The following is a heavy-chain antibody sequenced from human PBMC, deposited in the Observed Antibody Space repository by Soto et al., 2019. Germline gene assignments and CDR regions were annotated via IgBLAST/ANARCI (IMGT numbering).Heavy chain of an antibody. D-gene: IGHD2-15*01. Sequence: HLGGSLRLSCAASGFTFDDCAMHWVRLAPGKGLEWVSGISWNSDSIGYADSVSGRFTISRENAKNSLYLQMNSLRPEDSALYYCARDMREYCRGGSCYSRSVWYYGMDVWGQGTTVTVSS. CDR2: ISWNSDSI. CDR1: GFTFDDCA. V-gene: IGHV3-9*01. J-gene: IGHJ6*02. CDR3: ARDMREYCRGGSCYSRSVWYYGMDV.